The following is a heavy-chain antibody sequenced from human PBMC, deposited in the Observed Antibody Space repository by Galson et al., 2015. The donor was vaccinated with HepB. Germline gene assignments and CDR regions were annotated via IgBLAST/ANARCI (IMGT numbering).Heavy chain of an antibody. Sequence: SLRLSCAASGFTFDDYAMHWVRQAPGKGLEWVSGISWNSGSIGYADSVKGRFTISRDNAKNSLYLQMNSLRAEDTALYYCAKAGAGLHLGELSPRGAFDIWGQGTMVTVSS. CDR1: GFTFDDYA. J-gene: IGHJ3*02. CDR3: AKAGAGLHLGELSPRGAFDI. CDR2: ISWNSGSI. V-gene: IGHV3-9*01. D-gene: IGHD3-16*02.